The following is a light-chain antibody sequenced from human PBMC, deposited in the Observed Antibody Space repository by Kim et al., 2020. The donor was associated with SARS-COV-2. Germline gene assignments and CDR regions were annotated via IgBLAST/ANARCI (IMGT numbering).Light chain of an antibody. CDR1: NIGSKS. V-gene: IGLV3-21*04. CDR3: QVWDRSSDHVI. J-gene: IGLJ2*01. CDR2: FDS. Sequence: SYELTQPPSVSVAPGKTASITCGGNNIGSKSVHWYQQKPGQAPVLVIYFDSDRPSGIPERFSGSNSENTATLTISRVEAGDEADYYCQVWDRSSDHVIFGGGTQLTVL.